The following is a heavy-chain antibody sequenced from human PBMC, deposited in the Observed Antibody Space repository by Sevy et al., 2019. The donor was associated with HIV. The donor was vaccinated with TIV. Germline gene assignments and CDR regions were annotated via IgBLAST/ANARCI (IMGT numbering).Heavy chain of an antibody. J-gene: IGHJ6*02. CDR2: ILFDATIK. V-gene: IGHV3-30*02. CDR3: AKVLRIVEIPAAIDYYDGMDV. D-gene: IGHD2-2*01. CDR1: GFTFSNYG. Sequence: GGSLRLSCAASGFTFSNYGMHWVRQAPGKGLEWVAFILFDATIKYYRDSVKGRLTISRDNSKSTLYLQMNSLRAEDTAVYFCAKVLRIVEIPAAIDYYDGMDVWGQGTTVTVSS.